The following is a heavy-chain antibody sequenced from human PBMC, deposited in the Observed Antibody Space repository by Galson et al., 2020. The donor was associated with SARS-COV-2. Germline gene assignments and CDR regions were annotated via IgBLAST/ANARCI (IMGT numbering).Heavy chain of an antibody. CDR2: ISYDERKK. J-gene: IGHJ4*02. CDR1: GFTFSNYG. CDR3: VKDETSDYYHNNDYLGLLEN. V-gene: IGHV3-30*18. D-gene: IGHD3-22*01. Sequence: GESLKISCAASGFTFSNYGMHWVRQAPGKGLEWVAVISYDERKKYFAESVKGRFAISRDISKNTLYLQMNSLRAEDTAVYYCVKDETSDYYHNNDYLGLLENWGQGTQVTVSS.